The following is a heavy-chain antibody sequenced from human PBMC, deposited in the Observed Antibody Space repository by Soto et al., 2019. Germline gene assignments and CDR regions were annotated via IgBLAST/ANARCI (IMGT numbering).Heavy chain of an antibody. CDR1: GFTFSSYG. CDR2: IWYDGSNK. V-gene: IGHV3-33*01. J-gene: IGHJ6*03. Sequence: GGSLRLSCAASGFTFSSYGMHWVRQAPGKGLEWVAVIWYDGSNKYYADSVKGRFTISRDNSKNTLYLQMNSLRAEDTAVYYCTRGLPMVRGKDYMDVWGKGTTVTVSS. D-gene: IGHD3-10*01. CDR3: TRGLPMVRGKDYMDV.